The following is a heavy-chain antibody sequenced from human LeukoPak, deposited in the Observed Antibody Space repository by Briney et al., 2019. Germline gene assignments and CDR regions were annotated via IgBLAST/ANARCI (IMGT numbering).Heavy chain of an antibody. D-gene: IGHD3-10*01. Sequence: ASVKVSCKASGYTFTSYYMHWVRQAPGQGLEWMGIINPSGGSTSYAQKFQGRVTMTRDTSTNTVYMELSSLRSEDTAVYYCARDRQIMLWFGELSHNYYYYGMDVWGKGTTVTVSS. V-gene: IGHV1-46*01. J-gene: IGHJ6*04. CDR3: ARDRQIMLWFGELSHNYYYYGMDV. CDR1: GYTFTSYY. CDR2: INPSGGST.